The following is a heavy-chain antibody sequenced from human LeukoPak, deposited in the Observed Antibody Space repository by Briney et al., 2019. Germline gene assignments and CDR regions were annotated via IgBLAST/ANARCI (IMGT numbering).Heavy chain of an antibody. Sequence: SETLSLTCTVSGGSISSSSYYWSWIRQPPGKGLEWIGYIYYSGSTNYNPSLKSRVTISVDTSKNQFSLKLSSVTAADTAVYYCARAPYDFWSGYYPYYYYYGMDVWGQGTTVTVSS. CDR2: IYYSGST. V-gene: IGHV4-61*01. CDR3: ARAPYDFWSGYYPYYYYYGMDV. J-gene: IGHJ6*02. CDR1: GGSISSSSYY. D-gene: IGHD3-3*01.